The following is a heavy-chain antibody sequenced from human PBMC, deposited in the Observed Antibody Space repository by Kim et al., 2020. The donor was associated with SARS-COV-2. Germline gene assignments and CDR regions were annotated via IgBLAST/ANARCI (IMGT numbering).Heavy chain of an antibody. J-gene: IGHJ6*03. Sequence: EYAPSVKYRFTVSRDDSNSVAYLQLNSPRSEDTAVYYCARGRRGYEYMDVWGKGTTVTVSS. D-gene: IGHD3-22*01. V-gene: IGHV3-49*02. CDR3: ARGRRGYEYMDV.